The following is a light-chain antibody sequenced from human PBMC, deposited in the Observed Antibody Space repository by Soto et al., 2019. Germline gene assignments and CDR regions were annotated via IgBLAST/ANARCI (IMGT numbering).Light chain of an antibody. J-gene: IGLJ2*01. Sequence: QSALTQPSSVSGSPGQSITISCTGTNGDVVSYAGVSWYQHHPGKAPRLVIYEGNKLPSGVSTRFSGPKSGNMASLPISGLQAEDDADYYFCSYAYTNNVVFGVGTKLTVL. CDR3: CSYAYTNNVV. CDR1: NGDVVSYAG. V-gene: IGLV2-23*01. CDR2: EGN.